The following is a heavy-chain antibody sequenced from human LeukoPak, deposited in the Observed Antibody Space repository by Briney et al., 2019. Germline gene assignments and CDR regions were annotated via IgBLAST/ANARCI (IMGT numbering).Heavy chain of an antibody. CDR1: GGSISSYY. CDR3: ARTSGYDPYYFDY. J-gene: IGHJ4*02. CDR2: IYYSGST. V-gene: IGHV4-59*01. Sequence: KSSETLSLTCTVSGGSISSYYWSWIRQPPGKGLEWIGYIYYSGSTNYNPSLKSRVTISVDTSKNQFSLKLSSVTAADTAVYYCARTSGYDPYYFDYWGQGTLVTVSS. D-gene: IGHD5-12*01.